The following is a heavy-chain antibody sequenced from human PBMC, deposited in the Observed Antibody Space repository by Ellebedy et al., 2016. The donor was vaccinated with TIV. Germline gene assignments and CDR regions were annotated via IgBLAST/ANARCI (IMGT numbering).Heavy chain of an antibody. V-gene: IGHV1-18*04. D-gene: IGHD2-21*02. Sequence: AASVKVSCKASGYIFTSYGITWVRQAPGQGLEWMGWISACSGRATHSQNFQGRVTMTTDTSTSTAYMELRSLRSDDTAVYYCARANCGGDCHPRASNGMDVWGQGTTVTVSS. CDR3: ARANCGGDCHPRASNGMDV. CDR2: ISACSGRA. J-gene: IGHJ6*02. CDR1: GYIFTSYG.